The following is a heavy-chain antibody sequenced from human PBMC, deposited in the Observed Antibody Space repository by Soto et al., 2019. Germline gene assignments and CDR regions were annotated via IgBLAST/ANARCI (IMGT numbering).Heavy chain of an antibody. D-gene: IGHD6-13*01. Sequence: ASVKVSCKASGYTFTGYYMHWVRQAPGQGLEWMGWINPNSGGTNYAQKFQGWVTMTRDTSISTAYMELSRRRSYDTAVYYCAREIAAAGLPPYSYYYYYLEVWGKGTTVTVSS. CDR3: AREIAAAGLPPYSYYYYYLEV. V-gene: IGHV1-2*04. CDR2: INPNSGGT. CDR1: GYTFTGYY. J-gene: IGHJ6*03.